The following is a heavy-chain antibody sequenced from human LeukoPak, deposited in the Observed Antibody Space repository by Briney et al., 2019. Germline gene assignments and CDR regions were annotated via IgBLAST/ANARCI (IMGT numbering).Heavy chain of an antibody. CDR1: GFAFHTYA. D-gene: IGHD3-22*01. Sequence: PSGGSLRLSCAASGFAFHTYAMTWVRQAPAGGLEWVSAISCRGDSKYYPDSAKGRFTISRDNPKNTMYLQMNSLRAEDTAVYYCARDISSGYYDAFDIWGQGTMVTVSS. CDR2: ISCRGDSK. V-gene: IGHV3-23*01. CDR3: ARDISSGYYDAFDI. J-gene: IGHJ3*02.